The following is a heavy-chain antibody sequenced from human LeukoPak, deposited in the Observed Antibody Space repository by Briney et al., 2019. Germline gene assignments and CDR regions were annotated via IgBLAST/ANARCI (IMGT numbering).Heavy chain of an antibody. CDR1: GYSITTNYY. J-gene: IGHJ6*03. D-gene: IGHD1-26*01. CDR3: VTPRSWELSDMAV. Sequence: PSETLSLTCTVSGYSITTNYYWAWICQSPGTGLEWIGSVYHNGETYYNPSLKSRVIISVDTSKNEFSLRLTSVTAADTAVYYCVTPRSWELSDMAVWGKGTTVIVSS. CDR2: VYHNGET. V-gene: IGHV4-38-2*02.